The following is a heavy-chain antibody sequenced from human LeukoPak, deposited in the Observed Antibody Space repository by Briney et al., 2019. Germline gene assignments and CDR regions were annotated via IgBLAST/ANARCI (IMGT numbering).Heavy chain of an antibody. J-gene: IGHJ4*02. CDR1: GGSIYNYY. D-gene: IGHD5-24*01. V-gene: IGHV4-4*07. Sequence: PSETLSLTCTVSGGSIYNYYWSWIRQPAGKGLEWIGRIYTSGSTDYSPSLKSRVTISVDTSKNQISLKLSSVTAADTAVYYCARGARAGYNLEPFDNWGQGTLVTVSS. CDR3: ARGARAGYNLEPFDN. CDR2: IYTSGST.